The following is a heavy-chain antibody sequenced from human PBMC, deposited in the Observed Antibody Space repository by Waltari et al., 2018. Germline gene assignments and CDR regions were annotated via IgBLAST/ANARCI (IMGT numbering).Heavy chain of an antibody. V-gene: IGHV1-8*01. J-gene: IGHJ4*02. D-gene: IGHD2-8*01. Sequence: QVQLVQSGAEVKKPGASVKVSCKASGYTFTSYDINWVRQATGQGLEWMGWMNPNSGNTGYAQKFQGRVTMTRNTSISTAYMELSSLRSEDTAVYYCARGGGYCTNGVCYTYYFDYWGQGTLVTVSS. CDR1: GYTFTSYD. CDR2: MNPNSGNT. CDR3: ARGGGYCTNGVCYTYYFDY.